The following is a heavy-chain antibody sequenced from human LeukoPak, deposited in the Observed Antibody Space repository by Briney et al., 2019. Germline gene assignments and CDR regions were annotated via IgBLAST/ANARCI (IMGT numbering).Heavy chain of an antibody. CDR1: GFTFSSYA. J-gene: IGHJ4*02. D-gene: IGHD6-19*01. Sequence: GGSLRLSCAASGFTFSSYAMHWVRQAPGKGLEWVAVISYDGSNKYYADSVKGRFTISRDNSKNTLYLQVNSLRAEDTGVYYCARDPRQYSSGWYYFDYWGQGTLVTVSS. CDR2: ISYDGSNK. V-gene: IGHV3-30-3*01. CDR3: ARDPRQYSSGWYYFDY.